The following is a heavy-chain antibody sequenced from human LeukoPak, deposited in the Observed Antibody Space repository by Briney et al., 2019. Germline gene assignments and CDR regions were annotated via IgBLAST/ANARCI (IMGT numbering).Heavy chain of an antibody. J-gene: IGHJ3*02. D-gene: IGHD2-15*01. CDR1: GGSITNYY. Sequence: SETLSLTCTVSGGSITNYYWSWIRQPAGKGLEWIGRIYTRGSTNYNPSPKSRVTMSVDTSKNQFSLKLSSVTAADTAVYYCARGRYCSADICSGGDAFDIWGQGTMVSVSS. CDR2: IYTRGST. V-gene: IGHV4-4*07. CDR3: ARGRYCSADICSGGDAFDI.